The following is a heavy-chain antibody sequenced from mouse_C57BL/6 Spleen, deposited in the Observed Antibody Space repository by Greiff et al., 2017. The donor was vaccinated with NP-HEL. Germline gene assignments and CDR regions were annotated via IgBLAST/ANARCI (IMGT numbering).Heavy chain of an antibody. Sequence: VQLKQSGAELVRPGASVKLSCTASGFNIKDDYMHWVKQRPEQGLEWIGWIDPENGDTEYASKFQGKATITADTSSNTAYLQLSSLTSEDTAVYYCTTDYDYDKYFDVWGTGTTVTVSS. CDR1: GFNIKDDY. J-gene: IGHJ1*03. CDR2: IDPENGDT. CDR3: TTDYDYDKYFDV. D-gene: IGHD2-4*01. V-gene: IGHV14-4*01.